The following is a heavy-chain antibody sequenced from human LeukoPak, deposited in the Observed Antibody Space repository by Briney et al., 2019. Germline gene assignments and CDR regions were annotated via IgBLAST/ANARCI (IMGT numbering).Heavy chain of an antibody. D-gene: IGHD3-3*01. J-gene: IGHJ4*02. V-gene: IGHV1-69-2*01. CDR2: VDPEDGET. CDR3: ATIFADLGFDY. CDR1: GYTFTDYY. Sequence: EASVKVSCKASGYTFTDYYMHWVQQAPGKGLEWMGRVDPEDGETIYAEKFQGRVTITADTSTDTAYMELSSLRSEDTAVYYCATIFADLGFDYWGQGTLATVSS.